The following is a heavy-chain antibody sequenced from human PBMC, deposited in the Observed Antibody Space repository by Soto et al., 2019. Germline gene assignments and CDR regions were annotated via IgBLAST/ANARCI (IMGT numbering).Heavy chain of an antibody. CDR3: ARDGGYCSGGSCYSVDYFDY. V-gene: IGHV1-2*04. D-gene: IGHD2-15*01. J-gene: IGHJ4*02. CDR2: INPNSGGT. Sequence: ASVKVSCKASGYTFTGYYMHWVRQAPGQGLEWMGWINPNSGGTNYAQKFQGWVTMTRDTSISTAYMELSRLRSDDTAVYYCARDGGYCSGGSCYSVDYFDYWGQGTLVTVSS. CDR1: GYTFTGYY.